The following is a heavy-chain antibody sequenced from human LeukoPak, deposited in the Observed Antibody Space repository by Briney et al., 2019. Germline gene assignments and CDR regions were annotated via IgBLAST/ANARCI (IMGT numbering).Heavy chain of an antibody. J-gene: IGHJ3*01. Sequence: GGSLRLSCAASGFTFSSSWLHWVRQAPGRGLVWVSRIGSDVTNTAYGDSVKGRFTISRDNAKNTLYLQMNSLTVEDTAVYYCARGDWGSALSWGRGTMVTVSS. D-gene: IGHD7-27*01. V-gene: IGHV3-74*01. CDR2: IGSDVTNT. CDR3: ARGDWGSALS. CDR1: GFTFSSSW.